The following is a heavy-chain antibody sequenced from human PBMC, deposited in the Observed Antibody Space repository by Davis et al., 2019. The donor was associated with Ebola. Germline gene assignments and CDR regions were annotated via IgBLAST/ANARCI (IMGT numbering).Heavy chain of an antibody. CDR3: AGEVADYDFWSGRCWFDP. CDR2: IIPIFGTA. D-gene: IGHD3-3*01. J-gene: IGHJ5*02. CDR1: GGTFSSYA. V-gene: IGHV1-69*06. Sequence: AASVKVSCKASGGTFSSYAISWVRQAPGQGLEWMGGIIPIFGTANYAQKFQGRVTITADKSTSTAYMELSSLRSEDTAVYYCAGEVADYDFWSGRCWFDPWGQGTLVTASS.